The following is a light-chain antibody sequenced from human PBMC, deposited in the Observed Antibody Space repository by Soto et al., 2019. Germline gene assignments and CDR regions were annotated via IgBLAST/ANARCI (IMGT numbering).Light chain of an antibody. J-gene: IGKJ1*01. CDR2: GAS. CDR1: QSVSSSN. V-gene: IGKV3-20*01. Sequence: EIVLTQSPATLSLSPGERATLSCGASQSVSSSNLAWYQQKPGQAPRLLIYGASSRATGIPDRVSGSGSGTDFTLTISRLEPEDFAVYYCQQYGSSPWTFGQGTKVDIK. CDR3: QQYGSSPWT.